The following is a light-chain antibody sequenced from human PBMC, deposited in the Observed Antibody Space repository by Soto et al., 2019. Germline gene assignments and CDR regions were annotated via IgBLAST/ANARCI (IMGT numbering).Light chain of an antibody. CDR1: SSDVGGYNY. CDR2: EVS. Sequence: QSVLTQPPSASGTPGQRVTISCSGTSSDVGGYNYVSWYQQQSGKAPKLMIHEVSNRPSGVSNRFSGSKSGNTASLTISGLQAEDEADYYCSSYTSSRAYVFGIGTKLTVL. V-gene: IGLV2-14*01. CDR3: SSYTSSRAYV. J-gene: IGLJ1*01.